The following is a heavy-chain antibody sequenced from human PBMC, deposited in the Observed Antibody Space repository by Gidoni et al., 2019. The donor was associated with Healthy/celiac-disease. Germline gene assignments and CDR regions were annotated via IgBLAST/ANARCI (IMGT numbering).Heavy chain of an antibody. CDR3: AREGGYSYGNYYYDHPN. V-gene: IGHV4-30-4*01. D-gene: IGHD5-18*01. Sequence: QVQLQESGPGLVKPSQTLSLTCTVSGGSISSGDYYWSWIRQPPGKGLEWIGYIYYSGSTYYNPSLKSRVTISVDTSKNQFSLKLSSVTAADTAVYYCAREGGYSYGNYYYDHPNWGQGTLVTVSS. J-gene: IGHJ4*02. CDR2: IYYSGST. CDR1: GGSISSGDYY.